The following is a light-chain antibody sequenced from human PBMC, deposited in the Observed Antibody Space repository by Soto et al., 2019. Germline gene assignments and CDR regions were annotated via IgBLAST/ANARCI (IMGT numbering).Light chain of an antibody. Sequence: EIGLTQSPVTLSFSPGERATLSCRASQSVSSSYLAWYQQKPGQAPRLLIYGASSRATVIPDRFSGSGSGTDFTLTISRLEPEDFAVYYCQQYGSSPQTFGQGTKV. J-gene: IGKJ1*01. CDR1: QSVSSSY. CDR2: GAS. CDR3: QQYGSSPQT. V-gene: IGKV3-20*01.